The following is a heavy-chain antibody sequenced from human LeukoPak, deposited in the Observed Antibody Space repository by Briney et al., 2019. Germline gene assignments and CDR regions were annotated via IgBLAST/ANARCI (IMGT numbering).Heavy chain of an antibody. CDR1: GYTFSSYW. J-gene: IGHJ4*02. CDR3: AREGSIQLWYYFDY. Sequence: GGSLRLSCAASGYTFSSYWMSWVRQAPGKGLEWVANIKQDGSEKYYVDSVKGRFTISRDNAKNSLYLQMNSLRAEDTAVYYCAREGSIQLWYYFDYWGQGTLVTASS. V-gene: IGHV3-7*01. D-gene: IGHD5-18*01. CDR2: IKQDGSEK.